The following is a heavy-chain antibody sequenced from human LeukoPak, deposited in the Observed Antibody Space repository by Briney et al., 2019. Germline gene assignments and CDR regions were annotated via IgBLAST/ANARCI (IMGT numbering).Heavy chain of an antibody. J-gene: IGHJ4*02. CDR1: GFTFSSYS. V-gene: IGHV3-21*01. CDR3: ARDPAGGYFDY. Sequence: GGSLRLSCAASGFTFSSYSMNWVRQAPGKGLEWVSSISSSSSYIYYADSVKGRFTISRDNAKNSLYPQMNSLRAEDTAVYYCARDPAGGYFDYWGQGTLVTVSS. D-gene: IGHD2-2*01. CDR2: ISSSSSYI.